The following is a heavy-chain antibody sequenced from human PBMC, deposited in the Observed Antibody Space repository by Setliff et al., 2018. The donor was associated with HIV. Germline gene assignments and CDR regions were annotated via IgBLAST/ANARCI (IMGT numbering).Heavy chain of an antibody. D-gene: IGHD6-13*01. Sequence: PSETLSLTCTVSGGSISGYHWNWLRQTPGKGLEWIGHIYTSRGTNYNHSLRTRVIISVDTSNQFSLKLSSVTAADAAVYYCARSPSYRSSWEYYFDYWGQGILVTVSS. V-gene: IGHV4-4*09. CDR3: ARSPSYRSSWEYYFDY. CDR1: GGSISGYH. CDR2: IYTSRGT. J-gene: IGHJ4*02.